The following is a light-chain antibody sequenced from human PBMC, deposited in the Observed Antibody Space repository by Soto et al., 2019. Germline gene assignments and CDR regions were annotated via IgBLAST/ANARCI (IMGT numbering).Light chain of an antibody. J-gene: IGLJ2*01. CDR3: SSYTSSSTV. CDR2: DVS. CDR1: SSDVGGYNY. V-gene: IGLV2-14*01. Sequence: QSALTQPASVSGSPGQSITISCTGISSDVGGYNYVSWYQQHPAKAPKLMIYDVSNRPSGVSNRFSGSKSGNTASLTISGLQAEDEADYYCSSYTSSSTVFGGGTKVTVL.